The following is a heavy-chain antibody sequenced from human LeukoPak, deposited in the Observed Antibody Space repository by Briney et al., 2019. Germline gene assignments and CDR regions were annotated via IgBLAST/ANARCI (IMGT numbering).Heavy chain of an antibody. D-gene: IGHD6-13*01. V-gene: IGHV3-48*01. CDR2: IHHTSTPR. CDR3: VRDRPVAAADY. J-gene: IGHJ4*02. Sequence: PGGSLRLSCEVSGFTFSDYDMNWVRQAPGKGLEWVSFIHHTSTPRYYADSVKGRFIISRDNARNSLYLQMNSLRVEDTAIYYCVRDRPVAAADYWGQGTLVTVSS. CDR1: GFTFSDYD.